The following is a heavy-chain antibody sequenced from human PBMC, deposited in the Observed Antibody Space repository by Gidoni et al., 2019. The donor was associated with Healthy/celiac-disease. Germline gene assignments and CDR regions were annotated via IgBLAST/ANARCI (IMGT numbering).Heavy chain of an antibody. CDR2: INHSGST. V-gene: IGHV4-34*01. CDR1: GGSFSGYY. CDR3: ARVGTMGVYYYGMDV. J-gene: IGHJ6*02. Sequence: QVQLQQWGAGLLKPSETLSLTCAVYGGSFSGYYWSWIRQPSGKGLEWIGEINHSGSTNYNPSLKSRVTISVDTSKNQFSLKLSSVTAADTAVYYCARVGTMGVYYYGMDVWGQGTTVTVSS. D-gene: IGHD3-10*01.